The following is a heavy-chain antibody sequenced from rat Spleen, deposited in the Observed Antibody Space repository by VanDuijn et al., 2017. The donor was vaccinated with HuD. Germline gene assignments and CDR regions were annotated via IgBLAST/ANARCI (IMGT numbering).Heavy chain of an antibody. CDR1: GDSISSNF. Sequence: EVQLQESGPGLVKPSQSLSLTCSVTGDSISSNFWGWIRKFPGNKMEWMGYISYSGGTGYNPSLKSRISITGDTSKNQFFLQLNSVTTEDTATYYCARSRYTPDYYYEGFFDYWGQGVMVTVSS. V-gene: IGHV3-1*01. D-gene: IGHD1-6*01. CDR3: ARSRYTPDYYYEGFFDY. CDR2: ISYSGGT. J-gene: IGHJ2*01.